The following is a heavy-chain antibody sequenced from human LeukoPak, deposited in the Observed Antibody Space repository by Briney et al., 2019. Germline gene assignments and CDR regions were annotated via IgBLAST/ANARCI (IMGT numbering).Heavy chain of an antibody. Sequence: QAGGSLRLSCAASGFTFSSYGMHWVRQAPGKGLEWVTFIRYDASNQYYAASVKGRFTISRDNSKSTLHLQLNSLRAEDTAVYYCAKDRSVGTGSGWFYYFDYWGQGTLVTVSS. D-gene: IGHD6-19*01. J-gene: IGHJ4*02. CDR3: AKDRSVGTGSGWFYYFDY. CDR1: GFTFSSYG. CDR2: IRYDASNQ. V-gene: IGHV3-30*02.